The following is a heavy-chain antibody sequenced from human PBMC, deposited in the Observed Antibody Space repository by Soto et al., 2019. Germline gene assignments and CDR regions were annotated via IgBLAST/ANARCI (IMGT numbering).Heavy chain of an antibody. V-gene: IGHV1-58*02. J-gene: IGHJ6*02. Sequence: SVKVSCKASGFDFGSFGIQFLRQTRGRGLEWIGWIVVVSGSTNYARQFQGRVAISRDMSSSTAYLDLYDLKSDDTAVYFCSADHPHMAMGWPVWGQGTTATVSS. D-gene: IGHD1-26*01. CDR3: SADHPHMAMGWPV. CDR2: IVVVSGST. CDR1: GFDFGSFG.